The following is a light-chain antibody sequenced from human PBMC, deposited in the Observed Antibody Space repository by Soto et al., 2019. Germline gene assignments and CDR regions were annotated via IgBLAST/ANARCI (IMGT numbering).Light chain of an antibody. J-gene: IGKJ3*01. V-gene: IGKV3D-15*01. CDR2: GAF. CDR1: QTVSGN. CDR3: QQYKSWPFT. Sequence: EIVMTQSPATLSVSPGERVTLSCRASQTVSGNLAWHQQKPGQPPRLLMYGAFARAPGIPARFSGGGSGTEFTLTISSLQSEDFAVYFCQQYKSWPFTFGPGTTVDIK.